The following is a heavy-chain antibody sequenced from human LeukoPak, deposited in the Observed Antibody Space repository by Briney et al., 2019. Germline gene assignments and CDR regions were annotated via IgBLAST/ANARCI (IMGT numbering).Heavy chain of an antibody. D-gene: IGHD4-11*01. CDR3: ARRARLQSFMDV. Sequence: TGESLRISCKGSGYSFTTYWIGWVRQMPGKGLEWMGIVYPGDSDTRYSPSFQGQVTISADKSISTAYLQWSSLKASDTAMYYCARRARLQSFMDVWGKGTTVTVSS. J-gene: IGHJ6*03. CDR1: GYSFTTYW. CDR2: VYPGDSDT. V-gene: IGHV5-51*01.